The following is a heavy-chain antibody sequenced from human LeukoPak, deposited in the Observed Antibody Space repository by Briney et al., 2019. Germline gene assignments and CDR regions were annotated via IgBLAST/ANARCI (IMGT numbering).Heavy chain of an antibody. CDR1: GYTFTSYD. D-gene: IGHD5-12*01. CDR2: MNPNSGNT. CDR3: ARDRGVATSYWFDP. J-gene: IGHJ5*02. Sequence: GASVKVSCKASGYTFTSYDINWVRQATGQGLEWMGWMNPNSGNTGYAQKFQGRVTMTTDTSSSTAYLELRSLRSDDTALYYCARDRGVATSYWFDPWGQGTLVTVSS. V-gene: IGHV1-8*01.